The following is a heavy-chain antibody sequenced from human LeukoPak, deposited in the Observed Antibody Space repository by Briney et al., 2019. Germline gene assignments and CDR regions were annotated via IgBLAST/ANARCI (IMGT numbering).Heavy chain of an antibody. CDR2: INPNSGNT. V-gene: IGHV1-8*03. Sequence: ASVKVSCKASGYTFTGYYMHWVRQAPGQGLEWMGWINPNSGNTGYAQKFQGRVTITRNTSISTAYMELSSLRSEDTAVYYCARTSTAAAPTYYYYYMDVWGKGTTVTVSS. CDR3: ARTSTAAAPTYYYYYMDV. J-gene: IGHJ6*03. D-gene: IGHD6-13*01. CDR1: GYTFTGYY.